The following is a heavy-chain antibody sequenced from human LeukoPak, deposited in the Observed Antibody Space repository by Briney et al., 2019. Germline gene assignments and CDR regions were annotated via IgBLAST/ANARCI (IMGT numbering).Heavy chain of an antibody. CDR3: ATSQGSWPDYFSY. D-gene: IGHD6-13*01. Sequence: PGGSLRLSCAASGFTFSAYEINWVRQAPGKGLEWVSYISTSSGTIYYADSVKGRFTIPRDNAKNSVYLQMNSLRAEDTAVYYCATSQGSWPDYFSYWGQGTLVTVSS. CDR1: GFTFSAYE. J-gene: IGHJ4*02. CDR2: ISTSSGTI. V-gene: IGHV3-48*03.